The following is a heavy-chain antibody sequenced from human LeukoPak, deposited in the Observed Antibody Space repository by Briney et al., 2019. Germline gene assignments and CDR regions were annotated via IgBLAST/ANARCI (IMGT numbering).Heavy chain of an antibody. CDR3: ATNADYVAVDY. D-gene: IGHD2-8*01. J-gene: IGHJ4*02. CDR2: ISSSSSYI. V-gene: IGHV3-11*06. CDR1: GFTFSDYY. Sequence: GALRLSCAASGFTFSDYYMSWIRQAPGKGLEWVSSISSSSSYIYYADSVKGRFTISRDNAKNSLYLQMNSLRAEDTAVYYCATNADYVAVDYWGQGTLVTVSS.